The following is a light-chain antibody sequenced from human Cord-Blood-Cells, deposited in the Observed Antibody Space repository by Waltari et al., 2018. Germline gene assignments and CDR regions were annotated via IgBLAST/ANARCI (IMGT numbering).Light chain of an antibody. CDR3: MQALQTPLT. CDR2: LGS. J-gene: IGKJ4*01. V-gene: IGKV2-28*01. Sequence: DIVMTQSPLSLPVTPGEPASISCRSSQSLLHSNGYNYLDWYLQKPGQSPQLLIYLGSNRACGVPGRFCGSGAGTDFTLKISRVEAEDVGVYYCMQALQTPLTFGGGTKVEIK. CDR1: QSLLHSNGYNY.